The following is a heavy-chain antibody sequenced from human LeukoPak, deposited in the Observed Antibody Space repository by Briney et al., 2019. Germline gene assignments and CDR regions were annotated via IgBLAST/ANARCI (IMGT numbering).Heavy chain of an antibody. V-gene: IGHV3-23*01. CDR3: ARTLAEQQLGRIYYYYGMDV. CDR2: ISGSGGST. Sequence: QPGGSLRLSCAASGFTFSSYAMSWVRQAPGKGLEWVSAISGSGGSTYYADSVKGRFTISRDNSKNTLYLQMNSLRAEDTAVYYCARTLAEQQLGRIYYYYGMDVWGKGTTVTVSS. CDR1: GFTFSSYA. J-gene: IGHJ6*04. D-gene: IGHD6-13*01.